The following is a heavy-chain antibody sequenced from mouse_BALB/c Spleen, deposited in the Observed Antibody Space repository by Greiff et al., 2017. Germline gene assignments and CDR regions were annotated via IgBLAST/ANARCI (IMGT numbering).Heavy chain of an antibody. J-gene: IGHJ4*01. CDR2: ISDGGSYT. D-gene: IGHD2-2*01. CDR3: AGVWLRMDY. Sequence: EVKLMESGGGLVKPGGSLKLSCAASGFTFSDYYMYWVRQTPEKRLEWVATISDGGSYTYYPDSVKGRFTISRDNAKNNLYLQMSSLKSEDTAMYYCAGVWLRMDYWGQGTSVTVSS. CDR1: GFTFSDYY. V-gene: IGHV5-4*02.